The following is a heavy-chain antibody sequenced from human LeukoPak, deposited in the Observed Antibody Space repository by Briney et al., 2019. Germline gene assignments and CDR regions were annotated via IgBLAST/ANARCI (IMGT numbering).Heavy chain of an antibody. CDR1: GFTFSDYN. Sequence: GGSLRLSCAASGFTFSDYNMRWIRQAPGKGLEWVSSISRSGSTKYYADSVKGRFTISRDNAKNSLYLQMNSLRAEDTAIYYCARDTASLWDPMDVWGKGTTVTISS. CDR3: ARDTASLWDPMDV. CDR2: ISRSGSTK. J-gene: IGHJ6*03. D-gene: IGHD5-18*01. V-gene: IGHV3-11*04.